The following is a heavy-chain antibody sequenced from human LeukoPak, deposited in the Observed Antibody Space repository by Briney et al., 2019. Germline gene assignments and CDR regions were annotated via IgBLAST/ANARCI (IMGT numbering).Heavy chain of an antibody. CDR3: ARGPSGYSYGFDP. D-gene: IGHD5-18*01. Sequence: KPSETLSLTCAVSGGSISSGGYSWSWIRQPPGKGLEWIGYIYHSGSTYYNPSLKSRVTISVDRSKNQFSLKLSSVTVADTAVYYCARGPSGYSYGFDPWGQGTLVTVSS. CDR1: GGSISSGGYS. CDR2: IYHSGST. J-gene: IGHJ5*02. V-gene: IGHV4-30-2*01.